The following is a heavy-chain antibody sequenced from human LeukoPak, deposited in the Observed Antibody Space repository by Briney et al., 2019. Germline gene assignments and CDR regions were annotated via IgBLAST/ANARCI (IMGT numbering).Heavy chain of an antibody. CDR2: IYYSGST. CDR1: GGSISSYY. J-gene: IGHJ5*02. D-gene: IGHD1-26*01. Sequence: SSETLSLTCTVSGGSISSYYWSWIRQPPGKGLEWIGYIYYSGSTNYNPSLKSRVTISVDKSKNQFSLKLSSVTAADTAVYYCARGPSGSYRRYWFDPWGQGTLVTVSS. CDR3: ARGPSGSYRRYWFDP. V-gene: IGHV4-59*12.